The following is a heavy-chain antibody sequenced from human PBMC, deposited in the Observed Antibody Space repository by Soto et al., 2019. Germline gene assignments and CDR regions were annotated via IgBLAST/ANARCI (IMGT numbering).Heavy chain of an antibody. V-gene: IGHV2-5*01. J-gene: IGHJ5*02. Sequence: SGPTLVNPTQTLTLTCTFSGFSLSTSGVGVGWIRQPPGKALEWLALIYWNDDNRYSPSLKSRITITKDTSKNQVVLTMTNMDPVDTATYYCAHSRTMVRGVIMGDWFDPWGQGTLVTVSS. CDR2: IYWNDDN. CDR3: AHSRTMVRGVIMGDWFDP. CDR1: GFSLSTSGVG. D-gene: IGHD3-10*01.